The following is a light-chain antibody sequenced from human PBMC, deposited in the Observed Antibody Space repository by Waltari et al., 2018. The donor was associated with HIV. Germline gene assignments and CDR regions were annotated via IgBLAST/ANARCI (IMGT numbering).Light chain of an antibody. Sequence: QLVLTQSPSASASLGASVKLTCTLSSGHSSYAIAWHQQQPEKGPRYLMKLNSDGSPSKGDGIPDRFSGSSAGAERSLTISSLQSEDEADYYCQTWGTGVFGGGTKLTVL. CDR2: LNSDGSP. V-gene: IGLV4-69*01. CDR3: QTWGTGV. CDR1: SGHSSYA. J-gene: IGLJ3*02.